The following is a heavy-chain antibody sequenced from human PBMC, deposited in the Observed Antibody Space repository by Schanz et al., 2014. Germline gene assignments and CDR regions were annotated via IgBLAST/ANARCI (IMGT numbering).Heavy chain of an antibody. CDR2: IGNGGVTI. V-gene: IGHV3-48*03. D-gene: IGHD3-10*01. J-gene: IGHJ4*02. CDR1: GFTFSSYA. CDR3: ARIGGSVFDY. Sequence: EVQLLESGGGLVQPGGSLRLSCAASGFTFSSYAMGWVRQVPGKGLEWVSYIGNGGVTIYYADSVKGRFTISRDNSKNSLYLQMNSLRAEDTAVYYCARIGGSVFDYWAQGTLDTVSS.